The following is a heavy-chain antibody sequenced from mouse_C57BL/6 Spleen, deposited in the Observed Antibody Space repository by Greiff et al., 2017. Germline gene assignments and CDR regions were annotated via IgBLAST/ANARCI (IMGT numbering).Heavy chain of an antibody. J-gene: IGHJ2*01. CDR3: VRTPFNDGYPFDY. CDR1: GFSLTSYG. Sequence: QVQLQQSGPGLVQPSPSLSITCTVSGFSLTSYGVHWVRQSPGQGLEWLGVIWSGGSTNYNAAVISSLSISKDNSTSQVFFKMNSLQADDTAIYYCVRTPFNDGYPFDYWGQGTTLTVSS. V-gene: IGHV2-2*01. D-gene: IGHD2-3*01. CDR2: IWSGGST.